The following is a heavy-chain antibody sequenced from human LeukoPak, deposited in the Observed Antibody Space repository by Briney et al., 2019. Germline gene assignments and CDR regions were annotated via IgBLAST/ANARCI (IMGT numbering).Heavy chain of an antibody. J-gene: IGHJ4*02. D-gene: IGHD4-17*01. Sequence: GGSLRLSCAASGFTFNNYAMSWVRQAPGKGLEWVSAISGSGGSTYYADSVKGRFTISRDNSKNTLYLQMNSLRAEDTAVYYCAKRDYGDYGIDYWGQGTLVTVSS. CDR1: GFTFNNYA. V-gene: IGHV3-23*01. CDR3: AKRDYGDYGIDY. CDR2: ISGSGGST.